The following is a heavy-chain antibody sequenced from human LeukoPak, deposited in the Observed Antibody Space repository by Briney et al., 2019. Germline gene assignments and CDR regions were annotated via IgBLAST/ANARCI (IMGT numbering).Heavy chain of an antibody. V-gene: IGHV1-2*02. CDR1: GYTFTGYC. J-gene: IGHJ4*02. CDR2: FNPNSGGT. CDR3: ARPSRYDSSGYDFDY. D-gene: IGHD3-22*01. Sequence: GASVKVSCKASGYTFTGYCMHWVRQAPGQGLEWMGWFNPNSGGTNYAQKFQGRVTMTRDTSISTAYMELSRLRSDDTAVYYCARPSRYDSSGYDFDYWGQGTLVTVPS.